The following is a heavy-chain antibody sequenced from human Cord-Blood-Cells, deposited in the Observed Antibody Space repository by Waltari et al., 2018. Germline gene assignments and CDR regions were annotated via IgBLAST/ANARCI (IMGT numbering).Heavy chain of an antibody. CDR1: GFTFSSYA. CDR3: AKDFTRGGVHDAFDI. Sequence: EVQLLESGGGLVQPGGSLRLSCAASGFTFSSYAMSRVRQAPGKGLGWVSAISGSGGSTYYADSVKGRFTISRDNSKNTLYLQMNSLRAEDTAVYYCAKDFTRGGVHDAFDIWGQGTMVTVSS. J-gene: IGHJ3*02. CDR2: ISGSGGST. D-gene: IGHD3-10*01. V-gene: IGHV3-23*01.